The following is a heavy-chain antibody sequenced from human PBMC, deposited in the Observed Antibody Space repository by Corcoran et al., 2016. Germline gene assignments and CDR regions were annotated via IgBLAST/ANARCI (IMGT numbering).Heavy chain of an antibody. V-gene: IGHV3-53*01. CDR2: IYSGGST. J-gene: IGHJ4*02. CDR1: GFTVSSNY. CDR3: ASGAPYDFWSGYYSYYFDY. Sequence: EVQLVESGGGLIQPGGSLRLSCAASGFTVSSNYMSWVRQAPGKGLEWVSVIYSGGSTYYAASVKGRFSISRDNSKNTLYLQMNSLRAEDTAVYYCASGAPYDFWSGYYSYYFDYWGQGTLVTVSS. D-gene: IGHD3-3*01.